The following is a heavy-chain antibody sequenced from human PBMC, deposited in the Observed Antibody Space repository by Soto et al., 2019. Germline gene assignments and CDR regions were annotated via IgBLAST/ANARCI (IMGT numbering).Heavy chain of an antibody. J-gene: IGHJ3*02. CDR2: INHSGGT. CDR3: ARGGSGSYYSRNDAFDI. D-gene: IGHD3-10*01. Sequence: SETLSLTCAVYGGSFSAYYWSWIRQPPGKGLEWIGEINHSGGTSYNPSLKSRVTISVDTSKSQFSLKLTSVTAADRAVYYCARGGSGSYYSRNDAFDIWGQGTLVTVSS. CDR1: GGSFSAYY. V-gene: IGHV4-34*01.